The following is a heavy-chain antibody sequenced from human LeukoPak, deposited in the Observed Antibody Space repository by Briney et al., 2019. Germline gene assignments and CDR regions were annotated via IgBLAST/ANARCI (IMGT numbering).Heavy chain of an antibody. J-gene: IGHJ4*02. CDR1: GYTFTSYA. Sequence: ASVKVSCKASGYTFTSYAMNWVRQAPGQGLEWMGWINTNTGNPSYARGFTGRFVFSLDTSVSTAYLQISSLKAEDTAVYYCAREAYSSAYYFDYWGQGTLVTVSS. CDR2: INTNTGNP. CDR3: AREAYSSAYYFDY. D-gene: IGHD5-18*01. V-gene: IGHV7-4-1*02.